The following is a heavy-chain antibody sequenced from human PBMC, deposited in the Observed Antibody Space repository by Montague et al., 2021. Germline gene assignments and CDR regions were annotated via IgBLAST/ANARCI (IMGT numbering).Heavy chain of an antibody. J-gene: IGHJ3*02. D-gene: IGHD3-10*01. CDR3: ARDSPVVEPWVGEHKGAFDI. V-gene: IGHV4-4*07. Sequence: SETLSLTCSVSGDSISSYEYYWTWIRQPAGRGLEWIGRVYKRGDTNTNPSLGSRLTLSVDTSKNHFSPTLTSVTAADTAVYFCARDSPVVEPWVGEHKGAFDIWGQGTMVTVSS. CDR2: VYKRGDT. CDR1: GDSISSYEYY.